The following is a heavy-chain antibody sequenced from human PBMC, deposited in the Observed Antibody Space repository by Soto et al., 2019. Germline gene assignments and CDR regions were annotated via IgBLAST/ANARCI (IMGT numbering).Heavy chain of an antibody. J-gene: IGHJ6*02. CDR3: AREVLGIAARRYGMDV. Sequence: ASVKVSCKASGGTFSSYAISWVRQAPGQGLEWMGGIIPIFGTANYAQKFQGRVTITADESTSTAYMELSSLRSEDTAVYYCAREVLGIAARRYGMDVWGQGTTVTVS. CDR2: IIPIFGTA. V-gene: IGHV1-69*13. CDR1: GGTFSSYA. D-gene: IGHD6-6*01.